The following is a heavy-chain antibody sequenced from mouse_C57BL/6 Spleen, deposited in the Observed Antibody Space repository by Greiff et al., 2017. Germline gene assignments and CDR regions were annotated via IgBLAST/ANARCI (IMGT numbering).Heavy chain of an antibody. CDR3: AREGPFAY. V-gene: IGHV3-6*01. J-gene: IGHJ3*01. Sequence: EVQLQQSGPGLVKPSQSLSLTCSFTGYSITSGYYLNWIRQFPGNKLEWMGYISYDGSNNYNPSLKNRVTITSDTSKNQFFLKLNSVTTEDTATYYCAREGPFAYWGQGTLVTVSA. CDR2: ISYDGSN. CDR1: GYSITSGYY.